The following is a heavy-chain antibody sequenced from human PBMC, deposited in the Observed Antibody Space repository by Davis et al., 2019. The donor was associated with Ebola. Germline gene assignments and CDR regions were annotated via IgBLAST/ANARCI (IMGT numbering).Heavy chain of an antibody. CDR1: GYSFTSYW. J-gene: IGHJ3*02. V-gene: IGHV5-51*07. Sequence: GESLKISCKGSGYSFTSYWIGWVHQMPGKGLEWMGIIYPGDSDTRYSPSFQGQVTISADKSISTAYLQWSSLKASDTAMYYCARRGYCSSTSCHRAFDIWGQGTMVTVSS. CDR3: ARRGYCSSTSCHRAFDI. D-gene: IGHD2-2*01. CDR2: IYPGDSDT.